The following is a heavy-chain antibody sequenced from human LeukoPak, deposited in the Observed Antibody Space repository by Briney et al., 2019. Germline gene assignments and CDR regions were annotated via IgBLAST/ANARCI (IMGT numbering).Heavy chain of an antibody. Sequence: GGSLRLSCAASGFTLSYHGMHWVRQAPGRGLEWVAFIRNDGSQKYYPDSVKGRFTISRDNAKNSLYLQMSSLRAEDTAVYYCAKDGGSSWYFDYWGQGTLVTVSS. J-gene: IGHJ4*02. CDR1: GFTLSYHG. CDR2: IRNDGSQK. D-gene: IGHD6-13*01. V-gene: IGHV3-30*02. CDR3: AKDGGSSWYFDY.